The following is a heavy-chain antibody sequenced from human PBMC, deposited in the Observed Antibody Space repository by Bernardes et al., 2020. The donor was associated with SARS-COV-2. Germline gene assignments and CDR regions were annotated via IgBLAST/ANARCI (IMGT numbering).Heavy chain of an antibody. J-gene: IGHJ4*02. CDR3: AKAGLMYYYDSRAFSDY. V-gene: IGHV3-23*01. Sequence: LRLSCAASGFTFSSYAMSWVRQAPGKGLEWVSAISGSGGSTYYADSVKGRFTISRDNSKNTLYLQMNSLRAEDTAVYYCAKAGLMYYYDSRAFSDYWGQGTLVTVSS. D-gene: IGHD3-22*01. CDR2: ISGSGGST. CDR1: GFTFSSYA.